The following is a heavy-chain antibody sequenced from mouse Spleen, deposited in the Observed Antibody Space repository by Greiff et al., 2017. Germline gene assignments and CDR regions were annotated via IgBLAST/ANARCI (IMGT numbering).Heavy chain of an antibody. Sequence: EVKLMESGGGLVKRGGSLKLSCAASGFTFSDYGMHWVRQAPEKGLEWVAYISSGSSTIYYADTVKGRFTISRDNAKNTLFLQMTSLRSEDTAMYYCAREDYYAMDYWGQGTSVTVSS. CDR2: ISSGSSTI. CDR1: GFTFSDYG. CDR3: AREDYYAMDY. J-gene: IGHJ4*01. V-gene: IGHV5-17*01.